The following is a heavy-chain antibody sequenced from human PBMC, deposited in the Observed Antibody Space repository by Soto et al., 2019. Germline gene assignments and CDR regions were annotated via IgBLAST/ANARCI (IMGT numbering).Heavy chain of an antibody. D-gene: IGHD4-17*01. CDR1: GYTFTSYY. CDR2: INPSGGST. V-gene: IGHV1-46*01. J-gene: IGHJ3*02. CDR3: AKEAYGDNSYDAFDI. Sequence: ASVKVSCKASGYTFTSYYMHWVRQAPGQGLEWMGIINPSGGSTSYAQKFQGRVTMTRDTSTSTVYMELSSLRSEDTAVYYCAKEAYGDNSYDAFDIWGQATVVTVSS.